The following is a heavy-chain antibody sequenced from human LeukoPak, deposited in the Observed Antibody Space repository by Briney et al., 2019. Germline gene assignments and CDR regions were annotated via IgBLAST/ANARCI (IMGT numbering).Heavy chain of an antibody. CDR3: ARGVGGVYYFDY. CDR2: INPNSGGT. J-gene: IGHJ4*02. Sequence: ASVKVSCKASGYTFTSYYMHWVRQAPGQGLEWMGWINPNSGGTNYAQKFQGRVTMTRDTSISTAYMELSRLRSDDTAVYYCARGVGGVYYFDYWGQGTLVTVSS. D-gene: IGHD3-16*01. V-gene: IGHV1-2*02. CDR1: GYTFTSYY.